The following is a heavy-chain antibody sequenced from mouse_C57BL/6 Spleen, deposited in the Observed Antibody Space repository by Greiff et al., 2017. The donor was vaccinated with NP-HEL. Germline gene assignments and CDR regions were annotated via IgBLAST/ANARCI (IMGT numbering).Heavy chain of an antibody. CDR1: GYTFTSYT. J-gene: IGHJ3*01. CDR2: INPSSGYT. V-gene: IGHV1-4*01. D-gene: IGHD2-2*01. CDR3: AKGGYDEFAY. Sequence: QVQLQQSGAELARPGASVKMSCKASGYTFTSYTMHWVKQRPGQGLEWIGYINPSSGYTKYNQKFKDKATLTADKSSSTAYMQLSSLTSEDSAVYYCAKGGYDEFAYWGQGTLVTVSA.